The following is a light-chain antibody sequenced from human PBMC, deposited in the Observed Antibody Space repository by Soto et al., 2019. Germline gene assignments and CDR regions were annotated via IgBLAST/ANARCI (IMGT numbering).Light chain of an antibody. CDR2: SND. CDR3: AAWDDSLNGVV. J-gene: IGLJ2*01. Sequence: SVLTQPPSATETPGQRVTISCSGSSSNIGNNAVNWYQQLPGTAPKLLMFSNDQRPSGVPDRFSGSKSGTSGSLAISGLQSEDEADYYCAAWDDSLNGVVFGGGTKLTVL. V-gene: IGLV1-44*01. CDR1: SSNIGNNA.